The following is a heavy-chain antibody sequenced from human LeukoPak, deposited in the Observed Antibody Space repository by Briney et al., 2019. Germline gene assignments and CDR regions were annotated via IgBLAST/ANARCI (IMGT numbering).Heavy chain of an antibody. J-gene: IGHJ3*02. CDR1: GGSISSSSYY. Sequence: SETLSLTCTVSGGSISSSSYYWGWIRQPPGKGLEWIGSIYYSGSTNYNPSLKSRVTISVDTSKNQFSLKLSSVTAADTAVYYCARHRRMVRRVIGAFDIWGQGTMVTVSS. D-gene: IGHD3-10*01. CDR3: ARHRRMVRRVIGAFDI. V-gene: IGHV4-39*01. CDR2: IYYSGST.